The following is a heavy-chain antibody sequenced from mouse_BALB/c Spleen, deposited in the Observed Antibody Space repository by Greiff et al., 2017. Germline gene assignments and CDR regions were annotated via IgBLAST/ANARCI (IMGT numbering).Heavy chain of an antibody. Sequence: EVKVVDSGPRLVKPSQTLSLTCSVTGDSITSGYWNWIRKFPGNNLESMGYISYSGSTYYNPSLKSRISITRDTSKNQYYLQLNSVTTEDTATYYCARDYGSSPHAMDYWGQGTSVTVSS. CDR1: GDSITSGY. V-gene: IGHV3-8*02. J-gene: IGHJ4*01. CDR3: ARDYGSSPHAMDY. D-gene: IGHD1-1*01. CDR2: ISYSGST.